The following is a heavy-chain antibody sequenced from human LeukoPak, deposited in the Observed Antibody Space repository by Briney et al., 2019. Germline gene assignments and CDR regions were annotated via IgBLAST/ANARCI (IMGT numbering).Heavy chain of an antibody. J-gene: IGHJ6*03. D-gene: IGHD1-26*01. Sequence: PSETLSLTCTVSGDSVSSGSNYWSWIRQPAGKGLEWIGRIYNSWTTNYNPSLKSRVTISVDTSKNQFSLKLSSVTAADTAVYYCARVPRGSTVGTLPYFYYYMDVWGEGTTVIVSS. CDR1: GDSVSSGSNY. CDR2: IYNSWTT. V-gene: IGHV4-61*02. CDR3: ARVPRGSTVGTLPYFYYYMDV.